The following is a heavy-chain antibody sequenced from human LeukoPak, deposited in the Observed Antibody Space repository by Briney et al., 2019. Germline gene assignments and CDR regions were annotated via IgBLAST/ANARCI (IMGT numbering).Heavy chain of an antibody. CDR1: GFTFGDYA. J-gene: IGHJ3*02. CDR3: AKDQSGSYPDVDAFDI. V-gene: IGHV3-23*01. CDR2: ISGSGGST. D-gene: IGHD1-26*01. Sequence: PGGSLRLSCTASGFTFGDYAMSWVRQAPGKGLEWVSAISGSGGSTYYADSVKGRFTISRDNSKNTLYLQMNSLRAEDTAVYYCAKDQSGSYPDVDAFDIWGQGTMVTVSS.